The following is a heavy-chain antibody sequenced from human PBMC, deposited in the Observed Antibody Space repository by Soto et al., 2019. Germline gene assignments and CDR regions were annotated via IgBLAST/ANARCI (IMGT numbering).Heavy chain of an antibody. V-gene: IGHV4-34*01. J-gene: IGHJ6*02. D-gene: IGHD2-2*02. CDR3: AREDIVVVPAAINYYYYGMDV. CDR1: GGSFSGYY. CDR2: INHSGST. Sequence: PSETLSLTCAVYGGSFSGYYWSWIRQPPGKGLEWIGEINHSGSTNYNPSLKSRVTISVDTSKNQFSLKLSSVTAADTAVYYCAREDIVVVPAAINYYYYGMDVWGQGTTVTVSS.